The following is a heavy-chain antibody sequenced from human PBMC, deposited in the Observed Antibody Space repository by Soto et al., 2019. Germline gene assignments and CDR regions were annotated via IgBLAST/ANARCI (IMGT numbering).Heavy chain of an antibody. CDR3: AISYSPEYYDFWSGSPPPDY. V-gene: IGHV3-23*01. J-gene: IGHJ4*02. D-gene: IGHD3-3*01. Sequence: GGSLRLSCAASGFTFSSYAMSWVRQAPGKGLEWVSAISGSGGSTYYADSVKGRFTISRDNSKNTLYLQMNSLRAEDTAVYYCAISYSPEYYDFWSGSPPPDYWGQGTLVTVSS. CDR1: GFTFSSYA. CDR2: ISGSGGST.